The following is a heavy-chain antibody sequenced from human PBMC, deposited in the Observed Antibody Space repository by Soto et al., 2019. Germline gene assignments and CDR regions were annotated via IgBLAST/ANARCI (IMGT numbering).Heavy chain of an antibody. CDR2: ISSNGGST. CDR1: GFTFSSYA. V-gene: IGHV3-64D*06. J-gene: IGHJ1*01. Sequence: GGSLRLSCSASGFTFSSYAMHWVRQAPGKGLECVSAISSNGGSTYYEDSVKGRFTISRDKSKNTLYLQMSSMRAEDADVDDYVEERGYTVSRCLEHWGQGTLVTVSS. D-gene: IGHD4-17*01. CDR3: VEERGYTVSRCLEH.